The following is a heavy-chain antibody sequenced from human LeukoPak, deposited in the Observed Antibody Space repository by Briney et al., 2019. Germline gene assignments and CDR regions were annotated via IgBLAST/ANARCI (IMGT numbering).Heavy chain of an antibody. CDR2: IYYSGDT. J-gene: IGHJ5*02. CDR1: GGSISSGDSF. Sequence: SETLSLTCTVSGGSISSGDSFWSWLRQHPGKGLEWIGSIYYSGDTYYSPSLKSRLSISADTSKNLFSLKLSSVTDADTAVYYCARGTYYHGSGSYPWLDPWGQGTLVTVSS. D-gene: IGHD3-10*01. CDR3: ARGTYYHGSGSYPWLDP. V-gene: IGHV4-31*03.